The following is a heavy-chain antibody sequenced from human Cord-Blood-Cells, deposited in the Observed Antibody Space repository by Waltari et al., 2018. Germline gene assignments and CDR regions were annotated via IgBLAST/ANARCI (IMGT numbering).Heavy chain of an antibody. D-gene: IGHD6-13*01. CDR2: ISSSSSYI. CDR1: GPTFSTSS. CDR3: ARRGASSSWYDY. Sequence: EVQLVESGGGLVKPGGSLRLSCPASGPTFSTSSMNWVRQAPGKGLEWVSSISSSSSYIYYADSVKGRFTISRDNAKNSLYLQMNSLRAEDTAVYYCARRGASSSWYDYWGQGTLVTVSS. V-gene: IGHV3-21*01. J-gene: IGHJ4*02.